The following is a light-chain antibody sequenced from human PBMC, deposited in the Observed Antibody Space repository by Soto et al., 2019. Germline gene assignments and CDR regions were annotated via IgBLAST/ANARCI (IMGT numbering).Light chain of an antibody. V-gene: IGLV2-14*01. Sequence: QSALTQPASVSGSPGQSITISCTGTSSDVGGYNYVSWYQQHPGKAPKLMIYEVTNRPSGVSNRFSGSKSGNTASLTISGLQAEDEADYYCSSDTRSNTLAVFGGGTKLTVL. CDR1: SSDVGGYNY. J-gene: IGLJ2*01. CDR3: SSDTRSNTLAV. CDR2: EVT.